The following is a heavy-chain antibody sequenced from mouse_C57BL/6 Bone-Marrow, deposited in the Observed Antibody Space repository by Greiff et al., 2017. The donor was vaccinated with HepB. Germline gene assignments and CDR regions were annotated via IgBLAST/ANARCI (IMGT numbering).Heavy chain of an antibody. D-gene: IGHD2-3*01. CDR2: IRNKANGYTT. Sequence: EVQRVESGGGLVQPGGSLSLSCAASGFTFTDYYMSWVRQPPGKALEWLGFIRNKANGYTTEYSASVKGRFTISRDNSQSILYLQMNALRAEDSATYYCASWWLLHYAMDYWGQGTSVTVSS. J-gene: IGHJ4*01. CDR1: GFTFTDYY. CDR3: ASWWLLHYAMDY. V-gene: IGHV7-3*01.